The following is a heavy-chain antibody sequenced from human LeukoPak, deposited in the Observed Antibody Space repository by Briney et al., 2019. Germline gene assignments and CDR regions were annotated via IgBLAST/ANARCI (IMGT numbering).Heavy chain of an antibody. CDR1: GDSISDYF. Sequence: PSETLSLTCSVSGDSISDYFWSWIRQPAGKGLEWIGYIYYSGSTNYNPSLKSRVTISVDTSKNQFSLKLSSVTAADTAVYYCAREVSSYYGSGSYRNYYYYMDVWGKGTTVTISS. J-gene: IGHJ6*03. CDR2: IYYSGST. D-gene: IGHD3-10*01. V-gene: IGHV4-59*01. CDR3: AREVSSYYGSGSYRNYYYYMDV.